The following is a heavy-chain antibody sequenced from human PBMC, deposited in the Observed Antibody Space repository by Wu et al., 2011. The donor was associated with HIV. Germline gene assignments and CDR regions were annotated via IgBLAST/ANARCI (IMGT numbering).Heavy chain of an antibody. CDR3: ARDSAQSVVGTNWFDP. CDR2: IIPIFGTP. V-gene: IGHV1-69*18. Sequence: QVQLVQSGAEVKKPGSSVKVSCKASGGTFSSYAINWVRQAPGQGLEWMGRIIPIFGTPNYAQKFQGRVTITADESTSTVYMELSSLRSEDTAVYYCARDSAQSVVGTNWFDPWGQGTLVTVSS. J-gene: IGHJ5*02. CDR1: GGTFSSYA. D-gene: IGHD1-1*01.